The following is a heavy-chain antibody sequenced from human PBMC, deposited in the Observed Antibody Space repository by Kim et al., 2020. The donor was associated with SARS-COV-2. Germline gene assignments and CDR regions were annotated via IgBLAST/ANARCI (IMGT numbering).Heavy chain of an antibody. CDR3: ARRFTVPMTIFGVVITPSYYYYMDV. CDR2: MNPNSGNT. Sequence: ASVKVSCKASGYTFTSYDINWVRQATGQGLEWMGWMNPNSGNTGYAQKFQGRVTMTRNTSISTAYMELSSLRSEDTAVYYCARRFTVPMTIFGVVITPSYYYYMDVWGKGTTVTVSS. V-gene: IGHV1-8*01. CDR1: GYTFTSYD. J-gene: IGHJ6*03. D-gene: IGHD3-3*01.